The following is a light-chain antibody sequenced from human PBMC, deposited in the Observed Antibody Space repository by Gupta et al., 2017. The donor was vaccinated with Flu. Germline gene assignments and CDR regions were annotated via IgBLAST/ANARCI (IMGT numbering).Light chain of an antibody. Sequence: DIVLTQSPGTLSLSPGERATLSCRASQNVNYNYLAWYQQKPGQTPRLLIYDASKRATGIPDRFSGSGSVTDFTLSSNRREPEDYAVYYWQHDTSSRTFGQGTRLEIK. CDR2: DAS. V-gene: IGKV3-20*01. CDR3: QHDTSSRT. CDR1: QNVNYNY. J-gene: IGKJ1*01.